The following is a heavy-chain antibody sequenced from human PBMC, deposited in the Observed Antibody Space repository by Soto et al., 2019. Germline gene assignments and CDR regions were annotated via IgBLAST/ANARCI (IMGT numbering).Heavy chain of an antibody. CDR1: GFTFSDSA. CDR3: TRILESRQVGVEGLADY. J-gene: IGHJ4*02. Sequence: VQLVESGGGLVQPGGSLKLSCAASGFTFSDSAMHWVRQASGKGLEWVGRIRSKANSYATAYTASVTGRFTISRDDSKNTAYLQMNSLKTDDTAIYYCTRILESRQVGVEGLADYWGQGTLVTVSS. V-gene: IGHV3-73*02. CDR2: IRSKANSYAT.